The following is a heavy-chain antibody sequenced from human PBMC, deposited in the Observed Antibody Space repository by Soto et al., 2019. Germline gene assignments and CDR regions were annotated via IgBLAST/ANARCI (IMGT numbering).Heavy chain of an antibody. J-gene: IGHJ1*01. Sequence: EVQLVESGGGLVQPGGSLRLSCAASGFTFSNSWMSWVRQVPGKGLEWVANIKKDESEKYYVDSVKGRFTISRDNAKNSLYLQMNSLRAEDTAVHYCARAANWGQGTLVTVSS. CDR3: ARAAN. CDR2: IKKDESEK. CDR1: GFTFSNSW. V-gene: IGHV3-7*01.